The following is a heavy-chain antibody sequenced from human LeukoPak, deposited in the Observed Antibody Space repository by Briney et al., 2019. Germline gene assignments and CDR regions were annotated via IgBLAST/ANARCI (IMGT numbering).Heavy chain of an antibody. J-gene: IGHJ4*02. CDR1: GGSISGYY. CDR2: VYYNGNT. Sequence: KSSETLSLTCTVSGGSISGYYWTWIRQPPGKGLHWIGFVYYNGNTRYNPSLKSRVTISVDTSENQFSLKLSSVTAADTAVYYCARHRITIFGVVIIPFDYWGQGTLVTVSS. V-gene: IGHV4-59*08. D-gene: IGHD3-3*01. CDR3: ARHRITIFGVVIIPFDY.